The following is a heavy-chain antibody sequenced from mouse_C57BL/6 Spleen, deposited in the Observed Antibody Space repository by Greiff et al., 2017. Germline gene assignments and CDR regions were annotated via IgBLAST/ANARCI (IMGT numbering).Heavy chain of an antibody. CDR3: ARGDGYYGYFDV. CDR2: IYPSDSET. J-gene: IGHJ1*03. CDR1: GYTFTSYW. Sequence: VQLQQPGAELVRPGSSVKLSCKASGYTFTSYWMDWVKQRPGQGLEWIGNIYPSDSETHYNQKFKDKATLTVDKSSSTAYMQLSSLTSEDSAVYYWARGDGYYGYFDVWGTGTTVTVSS. V-gene: IGHV1-61*01. D-gene: IGHD2-3*01.